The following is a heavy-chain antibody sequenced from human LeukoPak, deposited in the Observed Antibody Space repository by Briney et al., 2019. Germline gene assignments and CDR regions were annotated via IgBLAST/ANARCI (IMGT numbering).Heavy chain of an antibody. CDR2: IIPIFGTA. CDR1: GGTFSSYA. D-gene: IGHD2-2*02. CDR3: ARDRGYCSSTSCYTSDY. J-gene: IGHJ4*02. Sequence: ASVKVSCKASGGTFSSYAISWVRQAPGQGLEWMGGIIPIFGTANYAQKFQGRVTITTDESTSTAYMELSSLRSEDTAVYCCARDRGYCSSTSCYTSDYWGQGTLVTVSS. V-gene: IGHV1-69*05.